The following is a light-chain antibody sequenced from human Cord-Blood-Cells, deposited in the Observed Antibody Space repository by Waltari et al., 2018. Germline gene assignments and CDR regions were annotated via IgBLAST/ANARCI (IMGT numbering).Light chain of an antibody. V-gene: IGLV2-8*01. CDR3: SSYAGSNVA. CDR1: SSDVGGYNY. J-gene: IGLJ1*01. CDR2: EVS. Sequence: QSALTQPPSASGSPGQSVTISCTGTSSDVGGYNYVSWYQQHQGKAPKLMIYEVSKRPSGVPDRFSGSKSGNTASLTVSGLQAEDEADYYCSSYAGSNVAFGTGTKVTVL.